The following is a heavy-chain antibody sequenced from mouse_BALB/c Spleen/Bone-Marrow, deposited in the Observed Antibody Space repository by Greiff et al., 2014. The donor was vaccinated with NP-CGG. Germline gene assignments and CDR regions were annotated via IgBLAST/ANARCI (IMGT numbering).Heavy chain of an antibody. CDR3: AKVFYDSTPAY. Sequence: QVQLQQSGAELARPGASVKLSCKASGYTFTGYWMQWVKQRPGQGLEWIGIIYPGDGDTRYTQKFKGKATLTADKSSSTAYMQLRNLASEDTAVYYWAKVFYDSTPAYWGQGTTLTVSS. V-gene: IGHV1-87*01. J-gene: IGHJ2*01. D-gene: IGHD1-1*01. CDR2: IYPGDGDT. CDR1: GYTFTGYW.